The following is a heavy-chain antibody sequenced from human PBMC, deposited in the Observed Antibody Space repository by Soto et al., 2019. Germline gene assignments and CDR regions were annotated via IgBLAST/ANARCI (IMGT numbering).Heavy chain of an antibody. J-gene: IGHJ4*02. CDR1: GYTFTSYD. CDR2: MNPNSGNT. Sequence: ASVKVSCKASGYTFTSYDINWVRQATGQGLEWMGWMNPNSGNTNYAQKLQGRVTMTTDTSTSTAYMELRSLRSDDTAVYYCASSVAGYFDYWGQGTLVTVSS. CDR3: ASSVAGYFDY. D-gene: IGHD6-19*01. V-gene: IGHV1-18*01.